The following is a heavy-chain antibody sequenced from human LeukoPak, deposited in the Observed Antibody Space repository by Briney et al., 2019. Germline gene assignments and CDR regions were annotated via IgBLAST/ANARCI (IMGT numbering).Heavy chain of an antibody. CDR1: GLPFSRSW. Sequence: GGSLRLSCEVSGLPFSRSWMHWVRQLPGRGLMWVSSMSDDGTVTTYADSVKGRFIISRDNAKNTLYLQLNSLRGEDTALYFCATAYSGFAYNWFDPWGQGTLVTVSS. CDR3: ATAYSGFAYNWFDP. J-gene: IGHJ5*02. D-gene: IGHD5-12*01. V-gene: IGHV3-74*01. CDR2: MSDDGTVT.